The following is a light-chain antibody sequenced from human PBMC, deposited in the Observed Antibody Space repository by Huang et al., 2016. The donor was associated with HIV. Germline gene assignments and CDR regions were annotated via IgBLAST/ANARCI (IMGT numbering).Light chain of an antibody. CDR2: STS. CDR1: QGISYS. Sequence: DIQMTQSPSSLSAFVGDTVPITCRASQGISYSVAWYQQKPGKAPKLLLYSTSRLESGVPSRFRCGGSGTDYTLTINSLQPDDFATYYCQQYYTSPTFGQGSKVEIK. V-gene: IGKV1-NL1*01. CDR3: QQYYTSPT. J-gene: IGKJ1*01.